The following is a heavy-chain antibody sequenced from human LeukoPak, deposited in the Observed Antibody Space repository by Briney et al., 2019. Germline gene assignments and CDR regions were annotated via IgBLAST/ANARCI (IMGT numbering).Heavy chain of an antibody. J-gene: IGHJ3*02. CDR3: ARPTSTTRGAFDI. Sequence: PGGSLRLSCAASGFTFGDYGMHWVRQAPGKGLEWLTLLTYDGTNEYYADSVKGRFAISRDNSKNTLFLQMNSLRPEDTAVYYCARPTSTTRGAFDIWGQGTMVTVSS. CDR2: LTYDGTNE. D-gene: IGHD1-1*01. V-gene: IGHV3-30*03. CDR1: GFTFGDYG.